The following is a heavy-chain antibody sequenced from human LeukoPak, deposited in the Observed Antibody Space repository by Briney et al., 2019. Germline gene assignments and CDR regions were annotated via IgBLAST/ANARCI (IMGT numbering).Heavy chain of an antibody. CDR3: AKDRATRGSYFDY. CDR1: GFTFSTYD. CDR2: ISYDGSDK. J-gene: IGHJ4*02. V-gene: IGHV3-30*18. D-gene: IGHD5-12*01. Sequence: GGSLRLSCAASGFTFSTYDMHWVRQAPGKGLEWVAIISYDGSDKYYADSVKGRFTISRDNSKNTLYLQMNSLRAEDTAVYYCAKDRATRGSYFDYWGQGTLVTVSS.